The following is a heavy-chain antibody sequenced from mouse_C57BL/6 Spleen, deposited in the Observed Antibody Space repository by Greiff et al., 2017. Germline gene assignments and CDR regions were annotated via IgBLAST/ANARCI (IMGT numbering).Heavy chain of an antibody. CDR2: ISSGGSYT. CDR3: ARMGAGPYYFDY. CDR1: GFTFSSYG. D-gene: IGHD4-1*01. V-gene: IGHV5-6*01. J-gene: IGHJ2*01. Sequence: EVKLQESGGDLVKPGGSLKLSCAASGFTFSSYGMSWVRQTPDKRLEWVATISSGGSYTYYPDSVKGRFTISRDNAKNTLYLQMSSLKSEDTAMYYCARMGAGPYYFDYWGQGTTLTVSS.